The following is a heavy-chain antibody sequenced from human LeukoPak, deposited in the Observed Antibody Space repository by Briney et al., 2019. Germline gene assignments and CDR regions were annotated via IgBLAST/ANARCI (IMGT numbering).Heavy chain of an antibody. V-gene: IGHV1-18*01. J-gene: IGHJ4*02. CDR3: ARDDEQLVPLDY. CDR1: GYTFTSYG. D-gene: IGHD6-6*01. CDR2: ISAYNGNT. Sequence: ASVKVSCKASGYTFTSYGISWVRQAPGQGLEWMGWISAYNGNTNYAQKLQGRVTMTTDTSTSTAYMELRSLGSDDTAVYYCARDDEQLVPLDYWGQGTLVTVSS.